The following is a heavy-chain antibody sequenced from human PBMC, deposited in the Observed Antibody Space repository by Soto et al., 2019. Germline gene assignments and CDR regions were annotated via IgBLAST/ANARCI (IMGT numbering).Heavy chain of an antibody. CDR1: GYTFTSYY. D-gene: IGHD1-1*01. CDR3: ARERRKDNWFDP. CDR2: INPSGGST. J-gene: IGHJ5*02. Sequence: QVQLVQSGAEVKKPGASVKVSCKASGYTFTSYYMHWVRQAPGQGLEWMGIINPSGGSTSYAQKCQGRVTMTRDTSTSTVYMELSSLRSEDTAVYYCARERRKDNWFDPWGQGTLVTVSS. V-gene: IGHV1-46*03.